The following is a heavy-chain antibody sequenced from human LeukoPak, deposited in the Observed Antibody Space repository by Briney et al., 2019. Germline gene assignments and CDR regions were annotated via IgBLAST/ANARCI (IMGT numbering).Heavy chain of an antibody. V-gene: IGHV4-34*01. CDR2: INHSGST. Sequence: PSETLSLTCAVYGGSFSGYYWSWIRQPPGKGLEWIGEINHSGSTNYNPSLKSRVTISVDTSKNQFSLKLSSVTAADTAAYYCARYGYDSSGYYYGYFDYWGQGTLVTVSS. D-gene: IGHD3-22*01. CDR1: GGSFSGYY. J-gene: IGHJ4*02. CDR3: ARYGYDSSGYYYGYFDY.